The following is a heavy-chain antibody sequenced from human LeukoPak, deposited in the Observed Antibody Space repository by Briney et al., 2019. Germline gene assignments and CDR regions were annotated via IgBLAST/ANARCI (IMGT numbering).Heavy chain of an antibody. J-gene: IGHJ4*02. D-gene: IGHD6-13*01. V-gene: IGHV3-15*01. CDR1: GFTFSNAW. CDR2: IKSKTDGGTT. CDR3: TAYSSIQLFDY. Sequence: GGSLRLSCPASGFTFSNAWMSWVRQAPGKGLEWVGRIKSKTDGGTTDYAAPVKGRFTISRDDSKNTLYLQMNSLKTEDTAVYYCTAYSSIQLFDYWGQGTLVTVSS.